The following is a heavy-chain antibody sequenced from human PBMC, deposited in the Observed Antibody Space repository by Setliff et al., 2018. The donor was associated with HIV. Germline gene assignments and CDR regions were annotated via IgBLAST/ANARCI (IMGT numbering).Heavy chain of an antibody. Sequence: SETLSLTCAVYGGSFSGYYWSWIRQPPGKGLEWIGEINHSGSTNYNPSFKSRATILVDTSKKQFSLKLRSVTAADTAVYYCARGHCSGTSCYHPWYWFDPWGQGTLVTVSS. CDR3: ARGHCSGTSCYHPWYWFDP. V-gene: IGHV4-34*01. J-gene: IGHJ5*02. CDR1: GGSFSGYY. D-gene: IGHD2-2*01. CDR2: INHSGST.